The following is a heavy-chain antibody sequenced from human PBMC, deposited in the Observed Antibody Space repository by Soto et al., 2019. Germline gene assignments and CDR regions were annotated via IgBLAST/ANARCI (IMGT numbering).Heavy chain of an antibody. J-gene: IGHJ4*02. Sequence: GGSLRLSCAASGFTVSSNYMSWVRQAPGKGLEWVSVIYSGGSTYYADSVKGRFTISRDNSKNTLYLQMNSLRAEDTAVYYCASYRSSSRGPYYFDYWGQGTLVTVSS. CDR3: ASYRSSSRGPYYFDY. D-gene: IGHD6-13*01. V-gene: IGHV3-66*01. CDR2: IYSGGST. CDR1: GFTVSSNY.